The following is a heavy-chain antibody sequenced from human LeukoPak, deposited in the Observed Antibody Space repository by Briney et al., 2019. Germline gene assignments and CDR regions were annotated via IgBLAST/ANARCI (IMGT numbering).Heavy chain of an antibody. J-gene: IGHJ5*02. CDR2: ISAYNGNT. CDR1: GYTFTSYG. CDR3: AREIHDYGDYGANWFDP. D-gene: IGHD4-17*01. V-gene: IGHV1-18*01. Sequence: GASVKVSCKASGYTFTSYGISWVRQAPGQGLEWMGWISAYNGNTNYAQKLQGRVTMTTDTSTSTAYMELGSLRSDDTAVYYCAREIHDYGDYGANWFDPWGQGTLVTVSS.